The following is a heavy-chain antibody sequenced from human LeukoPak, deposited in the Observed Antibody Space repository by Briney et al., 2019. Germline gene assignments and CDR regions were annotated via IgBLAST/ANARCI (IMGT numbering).Heavy chain of an antibody. Sequence: ASVKVSCKASGGTFSSYAISWVRQAPGQGLEWMGGIIPIFGTANYAQKFRGRVTITADESTSTAYMELSSLRSEDTAVYYCARGGFRAFDIWGQGTMVTVSS. V-gene: IGHV1-69*13. CDR2: IIPIFGTA. CDR3: ARGGFRAFDI. J-gene: IGHJ3*02. D-gene: IGHD5-12*01. CDR1: GGTFSSYA.